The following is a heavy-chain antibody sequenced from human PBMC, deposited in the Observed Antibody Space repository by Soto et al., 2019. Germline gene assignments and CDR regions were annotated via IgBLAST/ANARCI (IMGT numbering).Heavy chain of an antibody. CDR3: ARDRYCSSTSCPLDFDY. CDR2: INAGNGNT. J-gene: IGHJ4*02. D-gene: IGHD2-2*01. Sequence: ASVKVSCKASGYTFTSYAMHWVRQAPGQRLEWMGWINAGNGNTKYSQKFQGRVTITRDTSASTAYMELSSLRSEDTAVYYCARDRYCSSTSCPLDFDYWGQGTLVTVSS. V-gene: IGHV1-3*01. CDR1: GYTFTSYA.